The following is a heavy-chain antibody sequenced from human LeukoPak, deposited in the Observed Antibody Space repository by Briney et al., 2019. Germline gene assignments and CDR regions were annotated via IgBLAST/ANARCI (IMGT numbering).Heavy chain of an antibody. V-gene: IGHV3-23*01. CDR1: GFTFSNAW. Sequence: PGGSLRLSCAASGFTFSNAWMSWVRQAPGKGLEWVSAISGSGGSTYYADSVKGRFTISRDNSKNTLYLQMNSLRAEDTAVYYCAKDALPYYYDSLHDYWGQGTLVTVSS. D-gene: IGHD3-22*01. CDR3: AKDALPYYYDSLHDY. CDR2: ISGSGGST. J-gene: IGHJ4*02.